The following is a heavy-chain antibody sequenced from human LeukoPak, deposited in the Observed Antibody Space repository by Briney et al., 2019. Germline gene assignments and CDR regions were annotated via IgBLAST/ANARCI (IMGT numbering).Heavy chain of an antibody. V-gene: IGHV3-23*01. CDR3: AKGIVDIVATTLLYFDY. Sequence: GGSLRLSCAASGFTFSSYAMSWVRQASGKGLEWVSAISGSGGSTYYADSVKGRFTISRDNSKNALYLQMNSLRAEDTAVYYCAKGIVDIVATTLLYFDYWGQGTLVTVSS. D-gene: IGHD5-12*01. CDR1: GFTFSSYA. CDR2: ISGSGGST. J-gene: IGHJ4*02.